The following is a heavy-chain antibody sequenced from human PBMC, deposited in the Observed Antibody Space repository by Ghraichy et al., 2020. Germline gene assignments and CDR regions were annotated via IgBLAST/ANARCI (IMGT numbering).Heavy chain of an antibody. J-gene: IGHJ4*02. CDR3: ARDLTEGWELMSYFDY. Sequence: LSLTCAASGFTFSSYAMHWVRQAPGKGLEWVAVISYDGSNKYYADSVKGRFTISRDNSKNTLYLQMNSLRAEDTAVYYCARDLTEGWELMSYFDYWGQGTLVTVSS. V-gene: IGHV3-30*04. CDR2: ISYDGSNK. CDR1: GFTFSSYA. D-gene: IGHD1-26*01.